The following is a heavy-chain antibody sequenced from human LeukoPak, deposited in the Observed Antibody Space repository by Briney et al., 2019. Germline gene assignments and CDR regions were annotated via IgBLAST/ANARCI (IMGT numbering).Heavy chain of an antibody. D-gene: IGHD6-19*01. CDR2: IYYSGST. J-gene: IGHJ4*02. V-gene: IGHV4-39*01. CDR1: GGSISSSSYY. CDR3: ARRVAVAGHGFDY. Sequence: SETLSLTCTVSGGSISSSSYYWGWIRQPPGTGLVWLGSIYYSGSTFYNPSLKSRVTISEDTPKNQFSLKLSSVTAADTAVYYCARRVAVAGHGFDYWGQGTLVTVSS.